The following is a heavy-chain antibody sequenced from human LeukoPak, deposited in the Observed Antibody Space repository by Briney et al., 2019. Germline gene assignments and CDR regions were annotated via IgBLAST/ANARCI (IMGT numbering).Heavy chain of an antibody. CDR2: IYTSGST. D-gene: IGHD5-18*01. Sequence: TSETLSLTCTVSGGSISSGSYYWSWIRQPAGKGLEWIGRIYTSGSTNYNPSLKSRVTISVDTSKNQFSLKLSSVTAADTAVYYCARVTGYSYGVDYWGQGTLVTVSS. V-gene: IGHV4-61*02. CDR3: ARVTGYSYGVDY. J-gene: IGHJ4*02. CDR1: GGSISSGSYY.